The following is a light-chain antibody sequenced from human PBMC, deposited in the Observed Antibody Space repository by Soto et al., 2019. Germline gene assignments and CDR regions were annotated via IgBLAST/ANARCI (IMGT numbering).Light chain of an antibody. CDR1: SSDVGGYNY. V-gene: IGLV2-14*01. Sequence: QSALTQPASVSGSPGQSTTISCTGTSSDVGGYNYVSWYQQHPGKAPKLMIYEVTNRPSGVSNRFSGSKSGNTASLTISGLQAEDEADYYCSSYTSTGTVVVFGTGTKLTVL. CDR2: EVT. CDR3: SSYTSTGTVVV. J-gene: IGLJ1*01.